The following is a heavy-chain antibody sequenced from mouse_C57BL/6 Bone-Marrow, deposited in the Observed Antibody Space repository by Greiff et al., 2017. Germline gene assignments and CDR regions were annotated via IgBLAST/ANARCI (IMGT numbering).Heavy chain of an antibody. J-gene: IGHJ2*01. CDR2: MSDGGSYT. D-gene: IGHD2-3*01. CDR3: ASTYDGYYNY. V-gene: IGHV5-4*01. CDR1: GFTFSSYA. Sequence: EVHLVESGGGLVKPGGSLNISCAASGFTFSSYAISWVRQTPEKRLEWVATMSDGGSYTYYPANVKGRLTISRDNAKNHLYLQMSHLKSEDTAMYYCASTYDGYYNYWGQGTTLTVSS.